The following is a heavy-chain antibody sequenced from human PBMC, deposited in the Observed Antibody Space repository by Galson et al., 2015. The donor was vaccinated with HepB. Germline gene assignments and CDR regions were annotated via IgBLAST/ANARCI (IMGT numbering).Heavy chain of an antibody. V-gene: IGHV3-30*04. CDR1: GFTFSSYA. CDR2: ISYDGSNK. Sequence: SLRLSCAASGFTFSSYAMHWVRQAPGKGLEWVAVISYDGSNKYYADSVKGRFTISRDNSKNTLYLQMNSLRAEDTAVYYCARSDLAVAVGESAFDIWGQGTMVTVSS. J-gene: IGHJ3*02. D-gene: IGHD6-19*01. CDR3: ARSDLAVAVGESAFDI.